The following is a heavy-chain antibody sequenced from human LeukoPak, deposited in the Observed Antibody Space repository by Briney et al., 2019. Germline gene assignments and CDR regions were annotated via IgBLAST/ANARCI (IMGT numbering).Heavy chain of an antibody. V-gene: IGHV3-23*01. CDR1: GFTFTDSA. Sequence: GGSLRLSCAASGFTFTDSAVSWVRHSPGEWLKWVSSISDTGGRTYYADSVKGRFTITRDNYRNTVSLQMNSLTAGDTARYYCAKGGQDFDFWRFDLWGQGILVIVSS. D-gene: IGHD3-3*01. CDR2: ISDTGGRT. CDR3: AKGGQDFDFWRFDL. J-gene: IGHJ5*02.